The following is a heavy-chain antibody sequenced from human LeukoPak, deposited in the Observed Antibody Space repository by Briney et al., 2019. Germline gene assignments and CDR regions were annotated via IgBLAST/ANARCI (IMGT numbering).Heavy chain of an antibody. CDR1: GGSISSYY. D-gene: IGHD5-18*01. CDR3: ARDPGGYNHGPEGIFDY. Sequence: SETLSLTCTVSGGSISSYYWSWIRQPAGKGLEWIGRIHTSGSTNYNPSLKSRVTMSVDTSKNQFSLKLSSVTTADTAVYYCARDPGGYNHGPEGIFDYWGQGTLVTVSS. V-gene: IGHV4-4*07. CDR2: IHTSGST. J-gene: IGHJ4*02.